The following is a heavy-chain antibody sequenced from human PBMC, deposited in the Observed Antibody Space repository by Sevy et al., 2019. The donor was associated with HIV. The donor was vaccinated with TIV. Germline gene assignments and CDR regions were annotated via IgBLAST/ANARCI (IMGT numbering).Heavy chain of an antibody. J-gene: IGHJ4*02. Sequence: SETLSLTCTVSGGSISSYYWSWIRQPPGKGLEWIGYIYYSGSTNYNPSLKSRVTMSVDTSKNQFSLKLSSVTAADTAVYYCARVRWRYSSSWGYDYWGQGTLVTVSS. CDR1: GGSISSYY. V-gene: IGHV4-59*01. D-gene: IGHD6-13*01. CDR2: IYYSGST. CDR3: ARVRWRYSSSWGYDY.